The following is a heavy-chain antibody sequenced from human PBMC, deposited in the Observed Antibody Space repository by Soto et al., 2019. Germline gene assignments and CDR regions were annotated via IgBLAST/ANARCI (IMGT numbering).Heavy chain of an antibody. CDR3: ARDLGGWPDY. Sequence: GESLKISCKGSGYSFTSYWIGWVRQMPGKGLEWMGIIYPGDSDTRYSPSFQVRVTITKDTSATTAYMELSSLRSEDTAVYYCARDLGGWPDYWGQGTLVTVSS. J-gene: IGHJ4*02. D-gene: IGHD2-15*01. CDR2: IYPGDSDT. V-gene: IGHV5-51*01. CDR1: GYSFTSYW.